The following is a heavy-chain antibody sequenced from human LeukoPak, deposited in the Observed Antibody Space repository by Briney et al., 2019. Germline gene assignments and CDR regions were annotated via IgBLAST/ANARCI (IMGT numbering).Heavy chain of an antibody. D-gene: IGHD3-22*01. CDR1: GGSISSSSYY. Sequence: SETLSLTCTVSGGSISSSSYYWGWIRQPPGKGLEWIGSIYYSGSTYYNPSLKSRVTISVDTSKNQFSLKLSSVTAADTAVYYCARADAYYDSSGYTFDYWGQGTLVTVSS. V-gene: IGHV4-39*01. J-gene: IGHJ4*02. CDR3: ARADAYYDSSGYTFDY. CDR2: IYYSGST.